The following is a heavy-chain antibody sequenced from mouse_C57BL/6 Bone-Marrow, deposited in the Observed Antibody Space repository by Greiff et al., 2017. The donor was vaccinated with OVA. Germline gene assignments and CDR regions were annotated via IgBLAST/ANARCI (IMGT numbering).Heavy chain of an antibody. CDR1: GYTFTSYG. Sequence: VKLMESGAELARPGASVKLSCKASGYTFTSYGISWVKQRTGQGLEWIGEIYPRSGNTYYNEKFKGKATLTADKSSSTAYMELRSLTSEDSAVYFCARYYGYLYAMDYWGQGTSVTVSS. V-gene: IGHV1-81*01. CDR2: IYPRSGNT. D-gene: IGHD2-2*01. CDR3: ARYYGYLYAMDY. J-gene: IGHJ4*01.